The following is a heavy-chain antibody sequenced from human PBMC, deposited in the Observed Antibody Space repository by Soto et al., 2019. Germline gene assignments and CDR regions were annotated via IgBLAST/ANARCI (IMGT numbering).Heavy chain of an antibody. J-gene: IGHJ5*02. D-gene: IGHD3-16*01. V-gene: IGHV4-61*01. CDR1: GGSVSSGSYY. Sequence: PSETLSLTCTVSGGSVSSGSYYWSWIRQPPGKGLEWIGYIYYSGSTNYNTSLKSRVTISVDTSKNQFSLKLSSVTAADTAVYYCARAPRLGNNWFDPWGQGTLVTVSS. CDR3: ARAPRLGNNWFDP. CDR2: IYYSGST.